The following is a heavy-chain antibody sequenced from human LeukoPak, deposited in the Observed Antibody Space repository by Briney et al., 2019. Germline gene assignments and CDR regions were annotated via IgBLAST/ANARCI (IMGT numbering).Heavy chain of an antibody. CDR1: GFTFSSYG. V-gene: IGHV3-48*01. CDR3: ARGGLYYDSSGYYL. CDR2: ISSSSSAI. J-gene: IGHJ4*02. D-gene: IGHD3-22*01. Sequence: GGSLRLSCAASGFTFSSYGMTWVRQAPGKGLEWVSYISSSSSAIYYADSVKGRFTISRDNAKNSLNLQMNSLRAEDTAVYYCARGGLYYDSSGYYLWGQGTLVTVSS.